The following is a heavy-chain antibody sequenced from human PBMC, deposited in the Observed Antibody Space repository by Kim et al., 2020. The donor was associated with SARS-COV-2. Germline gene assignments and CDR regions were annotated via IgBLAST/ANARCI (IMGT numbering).Heavy chain of an antibody. CDR3: ARYTCGWYIDS. Sequence: DYAASVSGRITINPDTTKNQFSLQRKSVTREDTAVYYCARYTCGWYIDSWGQGTLVTVSS. D-gene: IGHD6-19*01. J-gene: IGHJ4*02. V-gene: IGHV6-1*01.